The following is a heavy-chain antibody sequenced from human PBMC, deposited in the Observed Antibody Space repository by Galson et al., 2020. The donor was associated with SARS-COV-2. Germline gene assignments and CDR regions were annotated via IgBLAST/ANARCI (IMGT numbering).Heavy chain of an antibody. CDR3: ARDQFGWLQLQGYFDY. J-gene: IGHJ4*02. V-gene: IGHV4-4*07. Sequence: LSCTVSGGSISSYYWSWIRQPAGKGLEWIGRIYTSGSTNYNPSLKSRVTMSVDTSKNQFSLKLSSVTAADTAVYYCARDQFGWLQLQGYFDYWGQGTLVTVSS. CDR2: IYTSGST. CDR1: GGSISSYY. D-gene: IGHD5-12*01.